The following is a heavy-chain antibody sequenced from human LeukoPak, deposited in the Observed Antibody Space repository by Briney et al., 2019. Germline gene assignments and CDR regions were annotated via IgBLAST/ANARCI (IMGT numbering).Heavy chain of an antibody. Sequence: SETLSLTCTVSGGSVSSGSYYWSWIRQPPGKGLEWFGYIYYSGNTNYNPSLKSRVTISVDTSNNQFSLKLISVTAADTAVYNCARVTAWGSGMDVWGQGTTVTVSS. J-gene: IGHJ6*02. V-gene: IGHV4-61*01. D-gene: IGHD5-18*01. CDR1: GGSVSSGSYY. CDR3: ARVTAWGSGMDV. CDR2: IYYSGNT.